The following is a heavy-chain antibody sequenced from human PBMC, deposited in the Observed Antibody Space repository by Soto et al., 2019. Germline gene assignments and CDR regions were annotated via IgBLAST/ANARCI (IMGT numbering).Heavy chain of an antibody. CDR1: GYIFSNYW. Sequence: EVQLVQSGAEVKKPGESLKISCKGSGYIFSNYWIGWVRQMPEKGLEWMGIIYPGDSETKYSPSFQGQVTISDDKTSSTAFLQWSSLRASYNAMYYCVSGIGANFRDFDFWGQGTVVTVSS. D-gene: IGHD5-12*01. J-gene: IGHJ3*01. CDR2: IYPGDSET. CDR3: VSGIGANFRDFDF. V-gene: IGHV5-51*03.